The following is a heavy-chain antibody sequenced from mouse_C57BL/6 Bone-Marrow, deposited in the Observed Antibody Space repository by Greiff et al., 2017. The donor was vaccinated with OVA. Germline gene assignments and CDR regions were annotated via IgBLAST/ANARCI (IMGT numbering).Heavy chain of an antibody. V-gene: IGHV1-50*01. CDR1: GYTFTSYW. J-gene: IGHJ1*03. CDR3: ARRYYGSRVRYFDV. Sequence: VQLQQPGAELVKPGASVKLSCKASGYTFTSYWMQWVKQRPGQGLEWIGEIDPSDSYTNYNQKFKGKATLTVDTSSSTAYMQLSSLTSEDSAVYYCARRYYGSRVRYFDVWGTGTTVTVSS. CDR2: IDPSDSYT. D-gene: IGHD1-1*01.